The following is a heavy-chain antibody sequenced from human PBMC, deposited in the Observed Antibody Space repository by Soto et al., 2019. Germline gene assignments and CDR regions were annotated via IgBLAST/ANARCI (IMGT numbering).Heavy chain of an antibody. J-gene: IGHJ4*02. V-gene: IGHV4-59*01. Sequence: PSETLSLTCTVSGGSISSYYWSWIRQPPGKGLEWIGYIYYSGSTNYNPSLKSRVTISVDTSKNQFSLKLSSVTAADTGVYYCASGRGYSYATTFDYWGQGTLVTVSS. CDR2: IYYSGST. CDR3: ASGRGYSYATTFDY. CDR1: GGSISSYY. D-gene: IGHD5-18*01.